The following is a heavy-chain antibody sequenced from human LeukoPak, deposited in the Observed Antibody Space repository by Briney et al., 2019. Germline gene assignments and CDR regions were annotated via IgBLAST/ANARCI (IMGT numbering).Heavy chain of an antibody. V-gene: IGHV4-38-2*02. CDR3: AREDLITIFGVVIKTNNWFDH. CDR2: IYHSGST. Sequence: KASETLSLTCTVSGYSISSGYYWGWIRQPPGKGLEWIGSIYHSGSTYYNPSLKSRVTISVDTSKNQFSLKLSSVTAADTAVYYCAREDLITIFGVVIKTNNWFDHWGQGTLVTVSS. CDR1: GYSISSGYY. J-gene: IGHJ5*02. D-gene: IGHD3-3*01.